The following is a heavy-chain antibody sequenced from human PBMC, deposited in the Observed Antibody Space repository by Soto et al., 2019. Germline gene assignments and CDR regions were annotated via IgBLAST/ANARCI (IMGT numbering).Heavy chain of an antibody. J-gene: IGHJ4*01. V-gene: IGHV3-21*06. CDR2: ISISSSDR. Sequence: GGSLRLSCAASGFTLRAYTMNWVRQAPGKGLEWVSSISISSSDRYYADSVRGRFTISRDNAKNALYLQMNSLRADDTAVYFCVRGMNPLFGGQGTLVTVSS. CDR3: VRGMNPLF. CDR1: GFTLRAYT.